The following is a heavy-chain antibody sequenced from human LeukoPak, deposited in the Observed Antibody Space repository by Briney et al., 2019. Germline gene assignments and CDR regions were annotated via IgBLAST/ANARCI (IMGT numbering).Heavy chain of an antibody. CDR3: AKEPHSSGYYFDY. J-gene: IGHJ4*02. Sequence: GGSLRLSCAASGSTFSSYAKSWVRKAPGKGLEWVSVISGSGDSTHYADSVKGRFIISRDNSKNTLYVQMNSLRAEDTAVYYCAKEPHSSGYYFDYWGQGTLVTVSS. CDR1: GSTFSSYA. V-gene: IGHV3-23*01. CDR2: ISGSGDST. D-gene: IGHD3-22*01.